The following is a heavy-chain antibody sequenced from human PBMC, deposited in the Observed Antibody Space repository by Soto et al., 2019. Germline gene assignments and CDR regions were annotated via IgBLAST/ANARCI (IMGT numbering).Heavy chain of an antibody. V-gene: IGHV1-18*04. D-gene: IGHD3-9*01. CDR2: ISAYNGNT. CDR1: GYTFTSYG. J-gene: IGHJ5*02. CDR3: AREGGYFDWSPHGWFDP. Sequence: RASVKVSCKASGYTFTSYGISWVRQAPGQGLEWMGWISAYNGNTNYAQKLQGRVTMTTDTSTSTAYMELRSLRSDDTAVYYCAREGGYFDWSPHGWFDPWGQGTLVTVSS.